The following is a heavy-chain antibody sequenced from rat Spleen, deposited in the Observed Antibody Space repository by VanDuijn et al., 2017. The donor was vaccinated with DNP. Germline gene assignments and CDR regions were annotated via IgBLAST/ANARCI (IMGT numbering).Heavy chain of an antibody. V-gene: IGHV5-31*01. CDR2: ITSRGDST. J-gene: IGHJ2*01. Sequence: EVHLVESGGDLVQPGRSLKLSFVASRFTFNNYWMTWFRQIPGTGLEWVASITSRGDSTFYPDSVKGRFTISRDHAKNTLYLQMSNLRSEDTATYYCARHVLPLRVWDYWGQGVMVTVSS. D-gene: IGHD1-3*01. CDR1: RFTFNNYW. CDR3: ARHVLPLRVWDY.